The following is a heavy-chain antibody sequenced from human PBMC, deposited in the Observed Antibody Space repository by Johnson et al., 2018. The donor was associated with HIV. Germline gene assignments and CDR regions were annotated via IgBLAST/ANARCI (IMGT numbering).Heavy chain of an antibody. CDR2: INSGGST. Sequence: VQLMESGGGLVQPGGSLRLSCAASGFTVSSNYMSWVRQGPGKGLEWVSVINSGGSTYYTDSVRGRFTISRDNSKNTLYLQMNSLRAEDTAVYYCARACRDGYTCDAFDIWGQGTIVTVSS. D-gene: IGHD5-24*01. CDR3: ARACRDGYTCDAFDI. CDR1: GFTVSSNY. J-gene: IGHJ3*02. V-gene: IGHV3-66*01.